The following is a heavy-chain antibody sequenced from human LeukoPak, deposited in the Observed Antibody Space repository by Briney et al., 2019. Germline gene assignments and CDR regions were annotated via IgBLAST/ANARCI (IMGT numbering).Heavy chain of an antibody. CDR3: ARDSRYHDFWTGYVDY. CDR2: IYAGGNT. D-gene: IGHD3-3*01. Sequence: PSETLSLTCTVSGGSISFYYWAWIRQSAGKGLEWIGRIYAGGNTNYNPSLKSRATLSIDTSKNQFSLMLTSVTAADTAIYYCARDSRYHDFWTGYVDYWGQGILVIVSS. CDR1: GGSISFYY. J-gene: IGHJ4*02. V-gene: IGHV4-4*07.